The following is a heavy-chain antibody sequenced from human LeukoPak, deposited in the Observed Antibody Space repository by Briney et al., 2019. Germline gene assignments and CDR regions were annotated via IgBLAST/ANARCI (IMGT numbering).Heavy chain of an antibody. CDR2: ISGGGGST. V-gene: IGHV3-23*01. CDR1: EFTFSSYA. D-gene: IGHD3-10*01. J-gene: IGHJ4*02. Sequence: GGSLRLSCAGSEFTFSSYAMSWVRQAPGKGLEWVSAISGGGGSTYYADSVKGRFTISRDNSKNTLYLQMNSLRAEDTAIYYCARGPLQPELLWFGEPQSPHTFDYWAREPWSPSPQ. CDR3: ARGPLQPELLWFGEPQSPHTFDY.